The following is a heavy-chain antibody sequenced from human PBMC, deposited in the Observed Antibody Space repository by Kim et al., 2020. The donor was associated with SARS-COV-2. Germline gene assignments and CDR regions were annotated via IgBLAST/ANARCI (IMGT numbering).Heavy chain of an antibody. D-gene: IGHD3-10*01. Sequence: GESLKISCKGSGYSFTSYWIGWVRQMPGKGLEWMGIIYPGDSDTRYSPSFQGQVTISADKSISTAYLQWSSLKASDTAMYYCARRGVLLWFGELLELFDYWGQGTLVTVSS. CDR2: IYPGDSDT. CDR3: ARRGVLLWFGELLELFDY. CDR1: GYSFTSYW. V-gene: IGHV5-51*01. J-gene: IGHJ4*02.